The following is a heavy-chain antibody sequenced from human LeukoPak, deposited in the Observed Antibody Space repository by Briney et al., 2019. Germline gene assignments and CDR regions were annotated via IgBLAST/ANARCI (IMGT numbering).Heavy chain of an antibody. D-gene: IGHD3-10*01. V-gene: IGHV4-4*07. CDR2: IYTSGST. CDR1: AGSISSYY. CDR3: ARQYYYGSGSYPYAFDI. J-gene: IGHJ3*02. Sequence: SETLSLTCTVSAGSISSYYWSWIRQPAGKGLEWIGRIYTSGSTNYNPSLKSRVTMSVDTSKNQFSLKLSSVTAADTAVYYCARQYYYGSGSYPYAFDIWGQGTMVTVSS.